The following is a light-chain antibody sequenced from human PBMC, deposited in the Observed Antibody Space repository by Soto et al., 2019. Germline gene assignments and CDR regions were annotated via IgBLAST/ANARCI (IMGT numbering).Light chain of an antibody. J-gene: IGKJ4*01. CDR2: DVS. V-gene: IGKV1-33*01. CDR1: QDITRY. Sequence: DIQMTQSPASLDASVGDRVTITCQASQDITRYLNWYQHKPGRAPQLLINDVSSLETGVPSRFSASGSGTQFTLTINGLQPEDLATYYCQQYDVPPSTFGGGTEVALK. CDR3: QQYDVPPST.